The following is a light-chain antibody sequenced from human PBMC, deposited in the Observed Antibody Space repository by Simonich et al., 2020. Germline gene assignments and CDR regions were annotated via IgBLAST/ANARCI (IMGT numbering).Light chain of an antibody. J-gene: IGLJ3*02. CDR3: SSYAGSNLWV. Sequence: QSALTQPPSASGSPGQSVTISCTGTSSDVGGYNYVSWYQQHPGKAPKLMIYEVSNRPSGVPDRFSGTKSGNTASLTVSGLQAEDEADYYCSSYAGSNLWVFGGGTKLTVL. CDR1: SSDVGGYNY. CDR2: EVS. V-gene: IGLV2-8*01.